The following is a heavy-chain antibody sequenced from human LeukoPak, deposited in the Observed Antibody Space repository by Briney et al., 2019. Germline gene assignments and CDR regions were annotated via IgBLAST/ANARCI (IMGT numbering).Heavy chain of an antibody. CDR2: INQDGSER. Sequence: GGSLRLSCTASGFTFSDYWVRWFRQAPGKGLDGLANINQDGSERHYVDSLRCLFTISRDNARNSLYLHMHSLRAEDTAVYFCARDLYYFHSSGYYASDLWGQGTLVPVSS. V-gene: IGHV3-7*01. CDR1: GFTFSDYW. CDR3: ARDLYYFHSSGYYASDL. D-gene: IGHD3-22*01. J-gene: IGHJ5*02.